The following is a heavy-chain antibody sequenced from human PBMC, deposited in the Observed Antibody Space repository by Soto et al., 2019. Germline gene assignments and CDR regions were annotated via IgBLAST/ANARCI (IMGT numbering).Heavy chain of an antibody. CDR2: ISSSSSTI. CDR3: ARGPSTAMAYRGFDY. V-gene: IGHV3-48*02. D-gene: IGHD5-18*01. J-gene: IGHJ4*02. CDR1: GFTFSSYS. Sequence: EVQLVESGGGLVQPGGSLRLSCAASGFTFSSYSMNWVRQAPGKGLEWVSYISSSSSTIYYADSVKGRFTISRDNAKNSVYLQMNSLRDEDTAVYYCARGPSTAMAYRGFDYWGQGTLVTVSS.